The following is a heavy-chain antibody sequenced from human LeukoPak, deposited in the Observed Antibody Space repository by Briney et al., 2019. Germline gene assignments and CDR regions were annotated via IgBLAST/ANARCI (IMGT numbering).Heavy chain of an antibody. J-gene: IGHJ4*02. Sequence: SQTLSLTCTVSGGSINSGSYYWSWIRQPPGKGLEWIGYIYYSGSTNYNPSLKSRVTISVDTSKNQFSLKLSSVTAADTAVYYCARGQRWWSGYYQPEYYFDYWGQGTLVTVSS. D-gene: IGHD3-3*01. CDR3: ARGQRWWSGYYQPEYYFDY. V-gene: IGHV4-61*01. CDR2: IYYSGST. CDR1: GGSINSGSYY.